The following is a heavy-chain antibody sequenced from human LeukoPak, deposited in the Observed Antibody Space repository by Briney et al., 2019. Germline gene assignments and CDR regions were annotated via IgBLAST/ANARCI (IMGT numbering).Heavy chain of an antibody. J-gene: IGHJ4*01. CDR1: GFTFNKYA. V-gene: IGHV3-23*01. Sequence: GGSLRLSCAASGFTFNKYAMTWVRQAPGKGLEWVSVISANGHNTYYVDSVKGPFTISRDNFKNMMYLQMDSLRVEDTAVYYCTLTTDYWGQGILVSVSS. CDR3: TLTTDY. CDR2: ISANGHNT. D-gene: IGHD1-1*01.